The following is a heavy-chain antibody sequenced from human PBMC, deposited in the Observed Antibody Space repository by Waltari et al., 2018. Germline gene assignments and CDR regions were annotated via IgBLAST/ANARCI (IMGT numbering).Heavy chain of an antibody. CDR2: ISDAGGII. CDR3: ARASGVDY. V-gene: IGHV3-23*01. CDR1: GFTFSSYV. J-gene: IGHJ4*02. D-gene: IGHD3-16*01. Sequence: GFTFSSYVMNWVRQAPGNGLEWVSSISDAGGIINYADSVKGRFTISRDNSKNTLYLQMNSLRAEDTAVYYCARASGVDYWGQGTLVTISS.